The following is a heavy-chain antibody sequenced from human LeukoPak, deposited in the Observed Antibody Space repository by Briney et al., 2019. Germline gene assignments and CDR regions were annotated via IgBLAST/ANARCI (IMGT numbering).Heavy chain of an antibody. CDR1: GFTFSSYW. CDR2: IKQDGSEK. Sequence: GGSLRLSCAASGFTFSSYWMSWVRQAPGKGLEWVANIKQDGSEKYYVDSVKGRFTISRDNAENSLYLQMNGLRAEDTAVYYCAREASHDAFDIWGQGTMVTVSS. V-gene: IGHV3-7*01. CDR3: AREASHDAFDI. J-gene: IGHJ3*02.